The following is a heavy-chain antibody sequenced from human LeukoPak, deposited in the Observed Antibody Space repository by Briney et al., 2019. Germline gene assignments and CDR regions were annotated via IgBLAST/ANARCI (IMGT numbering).Heavy chain of an antibody. CDR3: ARDQGIAAADGEFDY. CDR1: GYTFTSYG. CDR2: ISAYNGNT. J-gene: IGHJ4*02. Sequence: GASVKVSCKASGYTFTSYGISWVRQAPGQGLEWMGWISAYNGNTNYAQKLQGRVTMTTDTSTSTAYMELRSLRSDDTAVYYCARDQGIAAADGEFDYWGQGTLVTVSS. D-gene: IGHD6-13*01. V-gene: IGHV1-18*01.